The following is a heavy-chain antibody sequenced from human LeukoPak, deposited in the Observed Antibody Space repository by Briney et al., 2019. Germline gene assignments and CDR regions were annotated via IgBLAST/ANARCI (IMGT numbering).Heavy chain of an antibody. V-gene: IGHV1-2*02. CDR3: ARDGSGYSSGWLDY. CDR1: GYSFTGYY. J-gene: IGHJ4*02. CDR2: INPNSGGT. D-gene: IGHD6-19*01. Sequence: VASVKVSCKASGYSFTGYYMHWVRQAPGQGLEWMGWINPNSGGTNYAQKFQGRVTMTRDTSISTAYMELSRLRSDDTAVYYCARDGSGYSSGWLDYWGQGTLVTVSS.